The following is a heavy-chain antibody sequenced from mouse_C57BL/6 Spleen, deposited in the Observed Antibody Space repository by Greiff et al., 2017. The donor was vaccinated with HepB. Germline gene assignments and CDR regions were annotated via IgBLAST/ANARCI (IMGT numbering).Heavy chain of an antibody. Sequence: EVQRVESEGGLVQPGSSMKLSCTASGFTFSDYYMAWVRQVPEKGLEWVANINYDGSSTYYLDSLKSRFIISRDNAKNILYLQMSSLKSEDTATYYCARVGYYGSGYFDVWGTGTTVTVSS. J-gene: IGHJ1*03. V-gene: IGHV5-16*01. CDR1: GFTFSDYY. CDR3: ARVGYYGSGYFDV. D-gene: IGHD1-1*01. CDR2: INYDGSST.